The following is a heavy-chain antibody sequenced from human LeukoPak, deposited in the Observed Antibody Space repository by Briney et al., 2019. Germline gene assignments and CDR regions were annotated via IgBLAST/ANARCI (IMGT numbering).Heavy chain of an antibody. V-gene: IGHV3-9*01. CDR1: GFTFDDYS. Sequence: SLGLSCAASGFTFDDYSMHWVRQAPGKGLEWVSGIDWNSGSIGYADSVKGRFTISRDNAKNSLYLQMNSLRDDDTAFYYCAKDFSFAATSYYFDFWGRGTLVTVSS. J-gene: IGHJ4*02. CDR3: AKDFSFAATSYYFDF. CDR2: IDWNSGSI. D-gene: IGHD2-15*01.